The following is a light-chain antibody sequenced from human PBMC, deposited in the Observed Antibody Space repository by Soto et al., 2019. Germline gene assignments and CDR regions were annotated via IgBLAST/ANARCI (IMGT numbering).Light chain of an antibody. CDR1: QSISSY. Sequence: DIQMTQSPSSLSASVGDRVTTTCRASQSISSYLNWYQQKPGKAPKLLIYAASSLQSGVPSRFSGSGSGTGFTLTISSLQPEDFATYYCQQSYSTPITFGQGTRLEI. J-gene: IGKJ5*01. V-gene: IGKV1-39*01. CDR3: QQSYSTPIT. CDR2: AAS.